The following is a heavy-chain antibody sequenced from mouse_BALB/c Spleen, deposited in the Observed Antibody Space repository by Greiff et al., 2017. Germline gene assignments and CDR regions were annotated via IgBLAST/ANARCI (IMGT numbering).Heavy chain of an antibody. V-gene: IGHV1-5*01. CDR1: GYTFTSYW. D-gene: IGHD2-14*01. Sequence: EVKVEESGTVLARPGASVKMSCKASGYTFTSYWMHWVKQRPGQGLEWIGAIYPGNSDTSYNQKFKGKAKLTAVTSTSTAYMELSSLTNEDSAVYYCTKIGVYYAMDYWGQGTSVTVSS. CDR2: IYPGNSDT. J-gene: IGHJ4*01. CDR3: TKIGVYYAMDY.